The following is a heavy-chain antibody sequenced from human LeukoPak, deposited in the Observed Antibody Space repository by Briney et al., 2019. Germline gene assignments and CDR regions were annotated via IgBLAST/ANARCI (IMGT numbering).Heavy chain of an antibody. Sequence: SETLSLTCTVSGGSISSSSYYWGWIRQPPGKGLEWIGSMYYSGSTYHNPSLKSRVTISLDTSKNQFSLKLSSVTAADTAMYYCARDPGAHTPMWFDPWGQGTLVTVSS. CDR2: MYYSGST. J-gene: IGHJ5*02. CDR3: ARDPGAHTPMWFDP. CDR1: GGSISSSSYY. V-gene: IGHV4-39*07.